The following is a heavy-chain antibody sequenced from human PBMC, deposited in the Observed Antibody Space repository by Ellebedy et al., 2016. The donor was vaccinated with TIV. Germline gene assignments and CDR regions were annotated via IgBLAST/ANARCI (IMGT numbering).Heavy chain of an antibody. Sequence: AASVKVSCKASGYTFTSYAMHWVRQAPGQRLEWMGWINAGNGNTKYSQKFQGRVTITRDTSASTAYMELSSLRSEDTAVYYCARGALGYDFWSGYYISPYYYYGMDVWGQGTTVTVSS. CDR3: ARGALGYDFWSGYYISPYYYYGMDV. D-gene: IGHD3-3*01. CDR2: INAGNGNT. J-gene: IGHJ6*02. V-gene: IGHV1-3*01. CDR1: GYTFTSYA.